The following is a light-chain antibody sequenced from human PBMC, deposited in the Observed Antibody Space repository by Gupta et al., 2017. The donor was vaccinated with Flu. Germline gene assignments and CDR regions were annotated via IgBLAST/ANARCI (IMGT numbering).Light chain of an antibody. J-gene: IGKJ5*01. CDR2: AAS. V-gene: IGKV1D-12*01. CDR1: QGISSW. CDR3: QHENSFPFT. Sequence: DIQMTQSPSSVSASVGDRVTITCRASQGISSWLVWYQQKPGKAPNLLIYAASKVKSGVPSRFSGSGSGTDFTLTISSRQPEDFAIYYCQHENSFPFTFGQGTLVEIK.